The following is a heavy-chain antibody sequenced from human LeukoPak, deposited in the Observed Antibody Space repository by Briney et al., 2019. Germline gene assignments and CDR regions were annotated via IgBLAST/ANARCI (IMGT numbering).Heavy chain of an antibody. J-gene: IGHJ4*02. CDR2: IYYSGST. V-gene: IGHV4-39*07. CDR3: ARGDPLGDY. CDR1: GGSISSSSYY. Sequence: SETLSLTCTVSGGSISSSSYYWGWIRQPPGKGLEWIGSIYYSGSTYYNPSLKSRVTISVDTSKNQFSLKLSSVTAADTAVYYCARGDPLGDYWGQGTLVTVSS. D-gene: IGHD3-10*01.